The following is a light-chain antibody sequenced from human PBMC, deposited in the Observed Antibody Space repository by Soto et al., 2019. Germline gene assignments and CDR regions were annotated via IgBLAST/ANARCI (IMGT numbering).Light chain of an antibody. J-gene: IGKJ5*01. Sequence: EIVLAQSPGTLALSPWERATLSCMASQSISGNYLAWYQHKPGQAPRLLIYGASNRATGIPERFSGSGSGTDFTLTISRLEPQDSAMYYCQQYVISVTFGQGTRLEI. CDR3: QQYVISVT. CDR2: GAS. V-gene: IGKV3-20*01. CDR1: QSISGNY.